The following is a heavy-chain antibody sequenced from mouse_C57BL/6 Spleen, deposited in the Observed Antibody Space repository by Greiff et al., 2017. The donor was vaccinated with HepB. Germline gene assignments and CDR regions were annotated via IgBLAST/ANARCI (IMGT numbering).Heavy chain of an antibody. Sequence: VQLQQPGAELVKPGASVKLSCKASGYTFTSYWMHWVKQRPGQGLEWIGMIHPNSGSTNYNEKFKSKATLTVDKSSSTAYMQLSSLTSEDSAVYYCARYYGYDDWYFDVWGTGTTVTVSS. V-gene: IGHV1-64*01. CDR3: ARYYGYDDWYFDV. CDR2: IHPNSGST. J-gene: IGHJ1*03. CDR1: GYTFTSYW. D-gene: IGHD2-2*01.